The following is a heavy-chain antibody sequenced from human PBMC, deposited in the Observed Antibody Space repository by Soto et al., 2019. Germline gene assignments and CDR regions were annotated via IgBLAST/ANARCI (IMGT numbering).Heavy chain of an antibody. CDR3: ARHGTSSSSSPLPYYYYYMDV. V-gene: IGHV1-2*04. CDR1: GYTFTGYY. CDR2: INPNSGGT. D-gene: IGHD6-6*01. J-gene: IGHJ6*03. Sequence: ASVKVSCKASGYTFTGYYMHWVRQAPGQGLEWMGWINPNSGGTNYAQKFQGWVTMTRDTSISTAYMELSRLRSDDTAVYYCARHGTSSSSSPLPYYYYYMDVWGKGTTVTVSS.